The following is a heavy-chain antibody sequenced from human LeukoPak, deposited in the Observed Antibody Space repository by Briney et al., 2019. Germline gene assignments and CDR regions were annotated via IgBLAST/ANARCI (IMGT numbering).Heavy chain of an antibody. CDR3: ASSTIFGYYFDY. CDR2: INHSGST. Sequence: PSETLSLTCAVYGGSFSGYYWSWIRQPPGKGLEWIGEINHSGSTNYNPSLKSRVTISVDTSKNQFSLKLSSVTAADTAVYYCASSTIFGYYFDYWGQGTLVTVSS. D-gene: IGHD3-3*01. CDR1: GGSFSGYY. J-gene: IGHJ4*02. V-gene: IGHV4-34*01.